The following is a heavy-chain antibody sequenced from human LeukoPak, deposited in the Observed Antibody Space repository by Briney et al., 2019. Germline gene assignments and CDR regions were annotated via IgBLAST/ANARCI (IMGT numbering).Heavy chain of an antibody. J-gene: IGHJ4*02. CDR1: GGSFSGYY. V-gene: IGHV3-15*01. CDR2: IKSKTDGGTT. Sequence: ETLSLTCAVYGGSFSGYYWSWVRQAPGKGLEWVGRIKSKTDGGTTDYAAPVKGRFTISRDDSKNTLYLQMNSLKTEDTAVYYCTTGLHYYGSGGYYFPRLDYWGQGTLVTVSS. CDR3: TTGLHYYGSGGYYFPRLDY. D-gene: IGHD3-10*01.